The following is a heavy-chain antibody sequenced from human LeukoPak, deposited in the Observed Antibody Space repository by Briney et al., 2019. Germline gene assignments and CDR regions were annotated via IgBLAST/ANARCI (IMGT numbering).Heavy chain of an antibody. V-gene: IGHV3-15*01. CDR1: GFTFSNAW. D-gene: IGHD3-9*01. CDR2: IKSKTDGGTT. CDR3: TTDGYDILTGYYY. Sequence: GGSLRLSCAASGFTFSNAWMSWVRQAPGKGLEWVGRIKSKTDGGTTDYAAPVKGRFTISRDDSKNTLYLQMNSLKTEDTAVYCCTTDGYDILTGYYYWGQGTLVTVSS. J-gene: IGHJ4*02.